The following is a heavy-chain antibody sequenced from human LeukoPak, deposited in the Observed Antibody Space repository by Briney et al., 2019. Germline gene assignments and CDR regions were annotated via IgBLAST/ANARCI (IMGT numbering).Heavy chain of an antibody. J-gene: IGHJ5*02. CDR1: GYIFTFYG. Sequence: ASVKVSCKASGYIFTFYGGNWVRQAPGQGPEWMGWISPHNGQTLYAQEVQDRVIMTTDASTTTAYMELRSLRSDDTAVYYCAKTREHDLNDRWGQGTLVTVSS. D-gene: IGHD1/OR15-1a*01. CDR3: AKTREHDLNDR. CDR2: ISPHNGQT. V-gene: IGHV1-18*01.